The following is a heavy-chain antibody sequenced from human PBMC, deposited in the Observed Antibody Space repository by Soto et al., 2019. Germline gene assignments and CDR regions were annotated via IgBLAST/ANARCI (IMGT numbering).Heavy chain of an antibody. V-gene: IGHV3-30*03. CDR3: TRGPTHGAFDI. Sequence: PGGSLRLSCAASVLTSNTYGMHWVRQAPGKGLEWVAGIYFDGSNKYYADSVKGRFTVSRENSKNTVYLQINSLRPDETALYYCTRGPTHGAFDIWGQGTMVTVSS. CDR2: IYFDGSNK. J-gene: IGHJ3*02. CDR1: VLTSNTYG.